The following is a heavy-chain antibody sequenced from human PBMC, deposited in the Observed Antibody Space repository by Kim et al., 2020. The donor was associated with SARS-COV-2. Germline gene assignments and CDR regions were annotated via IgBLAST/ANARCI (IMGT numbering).Heavy chain of an antibody. Sequence: GGSLRLSCAASGFSFSSSGMHWVRQAPGKGLEWVAFISYDGSDKFYADSVKGRFTISRDNSNNTLSLQTNSLRAEDTAVFYCARGPVDPKDGWYFDVWGRGTLVTVSS. CDR3: ARGPVDPKDGWYFDV. CDR1: GFSFSSSG. J-gene: IGHJ2*01. D-gene: IGHD5-12*01. V-gene: IGHV3-33*01. CDR2: ISYDGSDK.